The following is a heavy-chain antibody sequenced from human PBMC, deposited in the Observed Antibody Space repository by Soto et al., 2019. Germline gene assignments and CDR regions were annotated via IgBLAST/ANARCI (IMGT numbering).Heavy chain of an antibody. CDR3: AKKVNSGPGSQYFDY. J-gene: IGHJ4*02. Sequence: PVGSLRLSCAASGFTFSSYSMSWVRQAPGKGLEWVSGFRTSGDGGTTYYADSVKGRFTISRDNSKNMLFLQMNSLRAEDTAIYYCAKKVNSGPGSQYFDYWGQGTLVTV. D-gene: IGHD3-10*01. CDR1: GFTFSSYS. CDR2: FRTSGDGGTT. V-gene: IGHV3-23*01.